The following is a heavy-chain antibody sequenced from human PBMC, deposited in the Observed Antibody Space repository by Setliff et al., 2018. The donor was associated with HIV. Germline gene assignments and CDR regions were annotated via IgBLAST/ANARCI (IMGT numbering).Heavy chain of an antibody. Sequence: TSETLSLTCTVSGGSTSSSSNYWGWIRQPPGKGLEWIGNMHYSGTAYYNPSLRSRVKISVDTSKNELSLNLRSVTAADTAVYYCARGRYYAHDSSAFDYWGQ. CDR2: MHYSGTA. CDR1: GGSTSSSSNY. J-gene: IGHJ4*01. CDR3: ARGRYYAHDSSAFDY. V-gene: IGHV4-39*07. D-gene: IGHD2-2*01.